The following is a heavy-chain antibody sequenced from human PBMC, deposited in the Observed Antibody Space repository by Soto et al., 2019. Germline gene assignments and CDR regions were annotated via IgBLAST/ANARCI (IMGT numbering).Heavy chain of an antibody. CDR2: ISDNGGTT. Sequence: EVQVVESGGGLVQPGGSLRLSCAASGFTFSSYAMHWVRQAPGKGLEYVSAISDNGGTTYYANSVKDRFTISRDNSKNTLYLQMGSLRAEDMAVYYCARGLDSYYYYGMDVWGQGTTVTVSS. V-gene: IGHV3-64*01. J-gene: IGHJ6*02. CDR3: ARGLDSYYYYGMDV. CDR1: GFTFSSYA.